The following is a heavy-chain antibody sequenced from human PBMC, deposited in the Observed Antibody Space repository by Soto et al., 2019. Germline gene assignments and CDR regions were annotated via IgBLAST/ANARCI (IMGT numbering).Heavy chain of an antibody. CDR3: AKSQEIGTHFFDS. CDR1: GFTFSGFD. Sequence: GGSLRLSCEASGFTFSGFDMHWVRQPTGKGLEWVSSIGTAGDTYYAVSVKGRFTISRDNAKNSLSLQMNSLRAGDMAVYFCAKSQEIGTHFFDSWGQGTLVTVSS. J-gene: IGHJ4*02. CDR2: IGTAGDT. D-gene: IGHD6-13*01. V-gene: IGHV3-13*01.